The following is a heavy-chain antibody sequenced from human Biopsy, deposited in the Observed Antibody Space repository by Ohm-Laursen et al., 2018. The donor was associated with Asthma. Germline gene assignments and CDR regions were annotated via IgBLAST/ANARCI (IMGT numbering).Heavy chain of an antibody. CDR3: ARGDSSNWSHYYFDY. J-gene: IGHJ4*02. CDR1: GFAVSRDH. CDR2: IYSGGTS. Sequence: GSLRLSCAASGFAVSRDHMFWVRQAPGKGLAWVSVIYSGGTSHTADSVMGRFTISRDYSKNTLYLQMHSLRAEDTAVYYCARGDSSNWSHYYFDYWGQGTLVTVSS. D-gene: IGHD3-22*01. V-gene: IGHV3-53*01.